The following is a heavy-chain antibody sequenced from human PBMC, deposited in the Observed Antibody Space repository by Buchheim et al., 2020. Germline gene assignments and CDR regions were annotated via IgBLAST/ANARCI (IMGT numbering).Heavy chain of an antibody. D-gene: IGHD3-22*01. CDR1: GGSISSYY. CDR3: ARDYYDSSGSGWFDP. J-gene: IGHJ5*02. V-gene: IGHV4-59*01. CDR2: IYYSGST. Sequence: QVQLQESGPGLVKPSETLSLTRTVSGGSISSYYWSWIRQPPGKGLEWIGYIYYSGSTNYNPSLKSRVTISVDTSKNQFSLKLSSVTAADTAVYYCARDYYDSSGSGWFDPWGQGTL.